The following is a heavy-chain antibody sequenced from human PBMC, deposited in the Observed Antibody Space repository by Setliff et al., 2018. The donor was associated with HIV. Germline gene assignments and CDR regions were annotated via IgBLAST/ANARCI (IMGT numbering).Heavy chain of an antibody. CDR2: IWYDGSNE. D-gene: IGHD3-10*01. CDR1: GFTFSSYG. Sequence: LRLSCAASGFTFSSYGMHWVRQAPGKGLEWVAVIWYDGSNEYYADSVKGRFTISRDNSKNTLYLQMNSLRAEDTAVYYCAKDPYYGSGTVFDYWGQGTLVTVSS. V-gene: IGHV3-33*06. CDR3: AKDPYYGSGTVFDY. J-gene: IGHJ4*02.